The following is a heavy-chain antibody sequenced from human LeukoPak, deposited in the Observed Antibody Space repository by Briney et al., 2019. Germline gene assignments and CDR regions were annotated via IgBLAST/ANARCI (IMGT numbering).Heavy chain of an antibody. J-gene: IGHJ4*02. CDR2: ISAYNGNT. CDR1: GYTFTSYG. D-gene: IGHD3-10*01. CDR3: AREAYYYGSGSYGLMDY. V-gene: IGHV1-18*01. Sequence: ASVKVSCKASGYTFTSYGISWVRQAPGQGREWMGWISAYNGNTNYAQKLQGRVTMSTDTSKSTDYMELRSLRSDDTAVYYCAREAYYYGSGSYGLMDYWGQGTLVTVSS.